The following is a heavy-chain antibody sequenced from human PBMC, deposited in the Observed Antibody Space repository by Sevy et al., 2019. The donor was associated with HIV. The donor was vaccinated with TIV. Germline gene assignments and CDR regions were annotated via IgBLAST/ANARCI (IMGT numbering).Heavy chain of an antibody. CDR1: GGTFSSYA. CDR3: ARDRVVVVVAATGVNYYYGMDV. Sequence: ASVKVSCKASGGTFSSYAISWVRQAPGQGLEWMGGIIPIFGTANYAQKFQGRVTITADESTSTAYMELSSLRSEDTAVYYCARDRVVVVVAATGVNYYYGMDVWGQGTTVTVSS. V-gene: IGHV1-69*13. J-gene: IGHJ6*02. D-gene: IGHD2-15*01. CDR2: IIPIFGTA.